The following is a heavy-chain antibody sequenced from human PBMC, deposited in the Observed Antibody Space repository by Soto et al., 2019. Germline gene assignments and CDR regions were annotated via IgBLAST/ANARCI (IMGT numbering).Heavy chain of an antibody. J-gene: IGHJ4*02. CDR3: ARGSGLATPFDF. CDR1: GFTLTTYW. V-gene: IGHV3-7*03. Sequence: GGSLRLSCAASGFTLTTYWMTWVRQAPGKGLEWVANINQGESEKYYVDSVKGRFTISRDIAKSSVYLQMNSLRADDTAVYFCARGSGLATPFDFWGQGTLVTVSS. D-gene: IGHD6-19*01. CDR2: INQGESEK.